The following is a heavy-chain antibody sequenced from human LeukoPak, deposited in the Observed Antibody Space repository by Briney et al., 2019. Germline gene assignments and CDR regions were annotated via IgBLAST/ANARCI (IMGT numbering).Heavy chain of an antibody. CDR2: INPNSGGT. V-gene: IGHV1-2*02. D-gene: IGHD2-2*01. Sequence: ASVKVSCKASGYTFTGYYMHWVRQAPGQGLEWMGRINPNSGGTNYAQKFQGRVTMTRDTSISTAYMELSRLRSDDTAVYYCARWASCSSTSCYYYYYYMDVWGKGTTVTVSS. CDR1: GYTFTGYY. J-gene: IGHJ6*03. CDR3: ARWASCSSTSCYYYYYYMDV.